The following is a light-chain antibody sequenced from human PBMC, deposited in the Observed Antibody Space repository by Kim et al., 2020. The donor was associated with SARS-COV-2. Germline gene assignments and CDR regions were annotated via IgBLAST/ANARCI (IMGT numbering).Light chain of an antibody. CDR2: DAS. J-gene: IGKJ1*01. V-gene: IGKV3-11*01. CDR1: QGISNY. Sequence: EIVLTQSPATLSLSPGDRATLSCRASQGISNYLAWYQQKPGQAPRLLISDASNRATGIPARFSGSGSGTDFTLTISSLEPEDFTFYYCHQRSSWPRTFGQGTKVDIK. CDR3: HQRSSWPRT.